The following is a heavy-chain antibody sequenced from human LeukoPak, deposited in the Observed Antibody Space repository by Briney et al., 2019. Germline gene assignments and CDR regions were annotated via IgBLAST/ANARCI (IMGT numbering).Heavy chain of an antibody. V-gene: IGHV4-59*08. Sequence: SQTLSLTCTVSGGSIRSYYWSWVPQPPGQGLELIGYVYYSGTANYNPSLESRVTILVDTSKNQFALNLSSVAAADTAVYYCARSKSGWYYSDYWGQGTLVSVSS. J-gene: IGHJ4*02. CDR3: ARSKSGWYYSDY. CDR1: GGSIRSYY. D-gene: IGHD6-19*01. CDR2: VYYSGTA.